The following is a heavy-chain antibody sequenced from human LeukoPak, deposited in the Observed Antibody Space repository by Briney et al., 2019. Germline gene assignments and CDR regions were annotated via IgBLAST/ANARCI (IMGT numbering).Heavy chain of an antibody. V-gene: IGHV4-34*01. CDR2: INHSGST. CDR3: ARTSRDYDSSGYYPAYYYYYYMDV. CDR1: GGSFSGYY. Sequence: SETLSLTCAVYGGSFSGYYWSWIRQPPGKGLEWIGEINHSGSTNYNPSLKSRVTISVDTSKNQFSLKLSSVTAADTAVYYCARTSRDYDSSGYYPAYYYYYYMDVWGKGTTVTVSS. D-gene: IGHD3-22*01. J-gene: IGHJ6*03.